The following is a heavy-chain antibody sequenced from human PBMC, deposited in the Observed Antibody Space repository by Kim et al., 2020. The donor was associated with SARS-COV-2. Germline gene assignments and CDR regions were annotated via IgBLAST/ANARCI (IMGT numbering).Heavy chain of an antibody. CDR1: GYTLIELS. CDR3: ATSFAVFRSRPPGY. CDR2: FDPGDAET. D-gene: IGHD2-2*01. V-gene: IGHV1-24*01. Sequence: ASVKVSCKVSGYTLIELSVHWVRQTPGKGLEWLGGFDPGDAETIYAQKFQGRVTMTEDTSTDTAYMELSSLRSEDTAVYYCATSFAVFRSRPPGYWGQGTLVTVSS. J-gene: IGHJ4*02.